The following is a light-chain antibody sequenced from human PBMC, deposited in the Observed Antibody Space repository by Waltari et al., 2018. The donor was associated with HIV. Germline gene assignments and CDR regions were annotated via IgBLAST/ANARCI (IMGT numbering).Light chain of an antibody. CDR3: QSYDITLSASVV. Sequence: QSVLTQPPSVSGAPGQRVTISCTGSTSNIGADYDVHWYQQIPGTAPNLLIPGNQNRPPGAPDRFSASKSGTSASLTITGRQAEDEADYSCQSYDITLSASVVFGGGTKLTVL. V-gene: IGLV1-40*01. J-gene: IGLJ2*01. CDR2: GNQ. CDR1: TSNIGADYD.